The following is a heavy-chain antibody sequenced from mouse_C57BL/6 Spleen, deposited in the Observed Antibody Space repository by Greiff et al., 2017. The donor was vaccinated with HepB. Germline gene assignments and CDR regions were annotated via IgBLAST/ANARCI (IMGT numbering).Heavy chain of an antibody. J-gene: IGHJ2*01. CDR1: GYTFTSYW. CDR2: INPSNGGT. CDR3: ARSLYDYDVEDYFDY. D-gene: IGHD2-4*01. V-gene: IGHV1-53*01. Sequence: QVQLQQPGTELVKPGASVKLSCKASGYTFTSYWMHWVKQRPGQGLEWIGNINPSNGGTNYNEKFKSKATLTVDKSSSTAYMQLSSLTSEDSAVYYCARSLYDYDVEDYFDYWGQGTTLTVSS.